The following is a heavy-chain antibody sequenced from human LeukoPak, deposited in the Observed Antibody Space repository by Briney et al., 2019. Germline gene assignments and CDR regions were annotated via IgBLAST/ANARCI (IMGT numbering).Heavy chain of an antibody. Sequence: PSETLSLTCTVSGGSISSSSYYWGWIRQPPGKGLEWIGSIYYSGSTYYNPSLKSRVTISVDTSKNQFSLKLSSVTAADTAVYYCARGVLIAVYDYWGQGTLVTVSS. CDR3: ARGVLIAVYDY. CDR1: GGSISSSSYY. CDR2: IYYSGST. D-gene: IGHD6-19*01. V-gene: IGHV4-39*01. J-gene: IGHJ4*02.